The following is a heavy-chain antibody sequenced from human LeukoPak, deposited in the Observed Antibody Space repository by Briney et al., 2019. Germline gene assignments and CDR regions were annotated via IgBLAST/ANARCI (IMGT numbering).Heavy chain of an antibody. CDR1: GGTLKNYA. CDR2: IIPFYDTT. V-gene: IGHV1-69*13. D-gene: IGHD1-1*01. CDR3: ARKQGYAYSDY. Sequence: SVKASSKASGGTLKNYAVNWVRQAPGHGLEWMGGIIPFYDTTNFAQKFHGRVTITADEITSTVYMVLSSLRSEDTAVYYCARKQGYAYSDYWGQGTLVTVSS. J-gene: IGHJ4*02.